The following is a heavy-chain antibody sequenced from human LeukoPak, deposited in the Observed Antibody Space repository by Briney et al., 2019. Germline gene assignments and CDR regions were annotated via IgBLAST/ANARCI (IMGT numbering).Heavy chain of an antibody. V-gene: IGHV3-30*02. CDR1: GFTFSSYG. CDR2: IRYDGNNK. CDR3: AKDNPLDY. J-gene: IGHJ4*02. D-gene: IGHD1-14*01. Sequence: GGSLRLSCAASGFTFSSYGMLWVRQAPGKRLEWVAFIRYDGNNKLYADSVKGRFTISRDNSKNTVYLHINSLRTEDTALYYCAKDNPLDYWGQGTLVIVSS.